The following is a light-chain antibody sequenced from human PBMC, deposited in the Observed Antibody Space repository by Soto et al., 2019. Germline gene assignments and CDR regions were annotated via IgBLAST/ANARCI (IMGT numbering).Light chain of an antibody. CDR3: HQYATAPLT. Sequence: EIVFTQSPGTLSLSPGARATLSCRASQSGAASYLAWYQQKRGQAPRLLIYGXXSXATGIPDRFSGSGSGTDFTLTISRLEPEDFSVYYCHQYATAPLTFGPGTKVDIK. V-gene: IGKV3-20*01. CDR1: QSGAASY. J-gene: IGKJ3*01. CDR2: GXX.